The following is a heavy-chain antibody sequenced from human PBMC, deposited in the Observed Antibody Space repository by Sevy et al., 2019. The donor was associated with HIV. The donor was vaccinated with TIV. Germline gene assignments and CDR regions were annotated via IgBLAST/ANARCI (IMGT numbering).Heavy chain of an antibody. D-gene: IGHD3-22*01. CDR1: GSTLTNLS. Sequence: ASVKVSCKVSGSTLTNLSMHWVRQAPGKGLEWMGTFDPEDGETIYAQKFQVRVTMTEDTSTDTAYMELSSLRSEDTAVYYCATTKDYYEDNDDPFDDWGQGTLVTVSS. CDR2: FDPEDGET. J-gene: IGHJ4*02. CDR3: ATTKDYYEDNDDPFDD. V-gene: IGHV1-24*01.